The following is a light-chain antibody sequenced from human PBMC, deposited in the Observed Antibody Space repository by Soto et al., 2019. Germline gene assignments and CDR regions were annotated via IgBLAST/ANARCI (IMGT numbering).Light chain of an antibody. V-gene: IGKV3-15*01. CDR3: QQYNNWPRAT. CDR2: RVS. CDR1: QSINSN. Sequence: EIVITQSPSTLSLCPLELATLSCRASQSINSNLAWYQQKPGQGPRLFMFRVSSRATGVPARFSGSGSETEFNLTISSLQSEDFAVYYCQQYNNWPRATFGGGTKVDIK. J-gene: IGKJ4*01.